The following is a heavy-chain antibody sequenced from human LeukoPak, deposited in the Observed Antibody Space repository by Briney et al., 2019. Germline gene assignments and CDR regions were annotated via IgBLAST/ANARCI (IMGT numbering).Heavy chain of an antibody. CDR3: ATDSYVSGSYYRLFY. CDR1: GFTFSSYA. Sequence: GGSLRLSCAASGFTFSSYAMNWVRQAPGKGLEWVSTISGSGGDTYYADSVKGRFTISRDNSKNTLYLQMNNLRAEDTAIYYCATDSYVSGSYYRLFYWGQGTLVTVSS. J-gene: IGHJ4*02. V-gene: IGHV3-23*01. D-gene: IGHD3-10*01. CDR2: ISGSGGDT.